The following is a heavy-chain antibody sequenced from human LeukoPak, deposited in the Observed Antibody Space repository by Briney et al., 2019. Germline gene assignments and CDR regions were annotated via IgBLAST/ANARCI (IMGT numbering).Heavy chain of an antibody. CDR2: FYHSGGT. Sequence: KPSETLSLTCSVSGGSVSSYYWNWIRQPPGKGLEWIGFFYHSGGTHYNPPLKSRVTISLDMSKSQVSLNLNSVTAADTAVYYCARGYSSGWNGRVAFDPWGQGTLVTVSS. CDR1: GGSVSSYY. D-gene: IGHD6-19*01. CDR3: ARGYSSGWNGRVAFDP. V-gene: IGHV4-59*02. J-gene: IGHJ5*02.